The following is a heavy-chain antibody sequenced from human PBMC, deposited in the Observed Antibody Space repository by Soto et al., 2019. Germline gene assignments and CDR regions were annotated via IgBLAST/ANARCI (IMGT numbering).Heavy chain of an antibody. Sequence: PSQTLSLTCAISGDSVSSNSASWNWIRQSPSGGLEWLGRTYYRSAWFNDYAGSVKSRITINPDTSKNLFSLQLNSVTPEDTAVDYCAGSRSWYSYRGQGTLVTGSS. CDR2: TYYRSAWFN. J-gene: IGHJ4*02. V-gene: IGHV6-1*01. CDR3: AGSRSWYSY. D-gene: IGHD6-13*01. CDR1: GDSVSSNSAS.